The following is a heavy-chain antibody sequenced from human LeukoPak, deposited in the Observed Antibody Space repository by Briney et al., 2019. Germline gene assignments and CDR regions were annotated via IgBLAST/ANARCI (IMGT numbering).Heavy chain of an antibody. V-gene: IGHV3-74*01. CDR3: AREFRAMRVIQLWNPVL. D-gene: IGHD5-18*01. J-gene: IGHJ4*02. Sequence: GGSLRLSCAASGFTFSSYWMHWVRQAPGKGLVWVSRINSDGSSTSYADSVKGRFTISRDDAKNTLYLQMNSLRAEDTAVYYCAREFRAMRVIQLWNPVLWGQGTLVTVSS. CDR2: INSDGSST. CDR1: GFTFSSYW.